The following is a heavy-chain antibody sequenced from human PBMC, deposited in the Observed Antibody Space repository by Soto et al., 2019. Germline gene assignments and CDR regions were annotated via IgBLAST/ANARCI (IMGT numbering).Heavy chain of an antibody. Sequence: QVQLVQSGAEVKKPGASVKVSCKASGYTFTSYGISWVRQAPGQGLEWMGWISAYNGNTNYAQKHQGRVTMTPDTSTSTAYRELRSRRSDDTAVYYCARGMVRGVPSLNYGMDVWGQGTTVTVSS. CDR2: ISAYNGNT. V-gene: IGHV1-18*01. D-gene: IGHD3-10*01. CDR3: ARGMVRGVPSLNYGMDV. CDR1: GYTFTSYG. J-gene: IGHJ6*02.